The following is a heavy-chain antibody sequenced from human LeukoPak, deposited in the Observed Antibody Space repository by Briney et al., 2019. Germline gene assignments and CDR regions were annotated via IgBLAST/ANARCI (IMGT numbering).Heavy chain of an antibody. CDR3: AREGRSSSSSDWFDP. CDR1: GFTFSSYG. V-gene: IGHV3-23*01. Sequence: GGSLRLSRAASGFTFSSYGMSWVRQAPGKGLEWVSSISGSSGSGDYTYYADSVKGRFTISRDNSKNTLYLQMNSLRAEDTAVYYCAREGRSSSSSDWFDPWGQGTLVTVSS. J-gene: IGHJ5*02. D-gene: IGHD6-6*01. CDR2: ISGSSGSGDYT.